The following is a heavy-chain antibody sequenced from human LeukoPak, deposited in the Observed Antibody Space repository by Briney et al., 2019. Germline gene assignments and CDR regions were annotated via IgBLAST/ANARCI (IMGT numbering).Heavy chain of an antibody. V-gene: IGHV3-66*01. D-gene: IGHD6-13*01. CDR3: ARDLEAANTYYFDY. CDR2: IYSDGTI. Sequence: GGSLRLSCAASGFTVSSNYMSWVRQVPGKGLGWVSVIYSDGTISYTDSVKGRFTISRDNSENTVYLQVNSLRDEDTAVYYCARDLEAANTYYFDYWGQGTMVTVSS. J-gene: IGHJ4*02. CDR1: GFTVSSNY.